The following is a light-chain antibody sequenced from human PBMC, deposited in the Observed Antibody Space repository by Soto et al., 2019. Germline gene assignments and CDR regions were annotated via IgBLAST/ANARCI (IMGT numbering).Light chain of an antibody. CDR3: SLYTSSSTYV. J-gene: IGLJ1*01. CDR2: DVN. V-gene: IGLV2-18*01. Sequence: QSVLTQPPSVSGSPGQSITISCTGISSDVGSYDRVSWYQQPPGTAPKTIIHDVNNRPSGVPDRFSGSKSGSTASLTISGLQAEDEADYYCSLYTSSSTYVFGTGTKVTVL. CDR1: SSDVGSYDR.